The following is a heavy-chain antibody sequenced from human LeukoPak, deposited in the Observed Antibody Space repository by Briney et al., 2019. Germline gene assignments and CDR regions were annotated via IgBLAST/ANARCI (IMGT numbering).Heavy chain of an antibody. J-gene: IGHJ4*02. CDR1: GFTFSSYA. CDR2: ISGSGGST. CDR3: AKDPVSGSGS. V-gene: IGHV3-23*01. Sequence: GESLRLSCAASGFTFSSYAMSWVRQPPGKGLEWVAAISGSGGSTYYADSVMGRFTISRDNSKNTLYMQMNSLRAEETAVYCCAKDPVSGSGSWDRGTLVAVSS. D-gene: IGHD3-10*01.